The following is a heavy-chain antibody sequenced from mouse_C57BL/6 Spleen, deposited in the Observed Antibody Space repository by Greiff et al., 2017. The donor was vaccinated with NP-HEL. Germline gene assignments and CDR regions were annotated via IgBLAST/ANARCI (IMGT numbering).Heavy chain of an antibody. CDR3: ARGSSNYVFDY. CDR1: GYTFTSYW. D-gene: IGHD2-5*01. V-gene: IGHV1-59*01. Sequence: QVQLQQPGAEPVRPGTSVKLSCKASGYTFTSYWMHWVKQRPGQGLEWIGVIDPSDSYTNYNQKFKGKATLTVDTSSSTAYMQLSSLTSEDSAVYYCARGSSNYVFDYWGQGTTLTVSS. J-gene: IGHJ2*01. CDR2: IDPSDSYT.